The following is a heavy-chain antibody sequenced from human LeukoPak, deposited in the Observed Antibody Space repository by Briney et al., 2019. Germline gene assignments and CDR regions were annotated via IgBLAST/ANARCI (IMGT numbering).Heavy chain of an antibody. D-gene: IGHD5-12*01. J-gene: IGHJ6*02. V-gene: IGHV1-46*01. CDR3: AREEYSGYGGYYYGMDL. CDR1: GYTFTFYY. Sequence: SVNLSCKASGYTFTFYYLHWVRHAPAQGQEWMGIINLSGGGTSYAQKLQGRVTMTRDTSTRTVYMELSRLRSEHTAVYYCAREEYSGYGGYYYGMDLWGQGTTVTVSS. CDR2: INLSGGGT.